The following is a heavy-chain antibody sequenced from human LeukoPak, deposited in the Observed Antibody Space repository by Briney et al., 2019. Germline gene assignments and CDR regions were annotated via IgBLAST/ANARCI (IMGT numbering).Heavy chain of an antibody. J-gene: IGHJ4*02. CDR3: ARGRGAMAKSVGY. CDR1: GGSFSGYY. V-gene: IGHV4-34*01. CDR2: INHSGST. Sequence: PSETLSLTCAVYGGSFSGYYWSWIRQPPGKGLEWIGEINHSGSTNYNPSLKSRVTISVDTSKNQFSLKLSSVTAADTAVYYCARGRGAMAKSVGYWGQGTLVTVSS. D-gene: IGHD5-18*01.